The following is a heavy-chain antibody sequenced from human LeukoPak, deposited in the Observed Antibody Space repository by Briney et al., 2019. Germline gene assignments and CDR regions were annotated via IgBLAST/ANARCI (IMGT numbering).Heavy chain of an antibody. J-gene: IGHJ4*02. D-gene: IGHD5-18*01. CDR3: AREGYSYGLRAFDY. V-gene: IGHV4-59*01. Sequence: SETLSLTCTVSGGSISSYYWSWIRQPPGKGLEWIGYIYYSGSTNYNPSLKSRVTISVDTSKNQFSLKLSSVTAADTAVYYCAREGYSYGLRAFDYWGQGTLVTVSS. CDR2: IYYSGST. CDR1: GGSISSYY.